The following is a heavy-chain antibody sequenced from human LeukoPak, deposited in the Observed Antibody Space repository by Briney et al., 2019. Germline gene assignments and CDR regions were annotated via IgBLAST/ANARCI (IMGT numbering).Heavy chain of an antibody. V-gene: IGHV4-59*12. CDR3: ARGPGRLVGYGYSWFDP. Sequence: PSETLSLTCTVSGGSISSYYWSWIRQPPGKGLEWIGYIYYSGSTNYNPSLKSRVTISVDTSKNQFSLKLSSVTAADTAVYYCARGPGRLVGYGYSWFDPWGQGTLVTVSS. CDR2: IYYSGST. J-gene: IGHJ5*02. D-gene: IGHD5-18*01. CDR1: GGSISSYY.